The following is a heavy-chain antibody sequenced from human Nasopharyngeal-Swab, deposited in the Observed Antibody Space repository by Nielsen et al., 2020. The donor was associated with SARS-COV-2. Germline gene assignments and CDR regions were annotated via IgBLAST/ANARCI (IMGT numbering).Heavy chain of an antibody. CDR1: GFTYSTYA. D-gene: IGHD4-17*01. CDR2: ISGSGGNT. J-gene: IGHJ4*02. CDR3: AKGVGYGDTGCFDE. Sequence: GESLKISCAASGFTYSTYAMSWVRQAPGKGLEWVSGISGSGGNTHYADSVKGRFTISRDNSMETLYLQMNSLRVEDTAVYYCAKGVGYGDTGCFDEWGQGTLVTASS. V-gene: IGHV3-23*01.